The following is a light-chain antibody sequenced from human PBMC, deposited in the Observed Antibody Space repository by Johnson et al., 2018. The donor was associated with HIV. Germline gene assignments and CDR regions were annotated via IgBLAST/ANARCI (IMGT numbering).Light chain of an antibody. CDR3: GTWDNSLRTAF. CDR1: SSNIGNNY. J-gene: IGLJ1*01. CDR2: DNN. V-gene: IGLV1-51*01. Sequence: QSVLTQPHSVSAAPGQKVTISCSGSSSNIGNNYVSWYQQLPGTAPKLLIYDNNKRPSGIPDRFSGSKSGTSATLGITGLQTGDEADYFCGTWDNSLRTAFLGTGTKVTVL.